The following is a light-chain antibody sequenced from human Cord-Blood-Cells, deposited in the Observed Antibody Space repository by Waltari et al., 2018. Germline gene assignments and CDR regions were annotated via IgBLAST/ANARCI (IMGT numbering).Light chain of an antibody. CDR3: MKGTTRPYT. CDR1: QSLVHSDGNTY. V-gene: IGKV2-30*02. Sequence: VVMTQSPLSLPVTLGQPASISFRSSQSLVHSDGNTYLNWFQQRPDQPPTRLIYKVSQRASGVPDIFSGSGSGTDFTLKISRVKAEDVRVSYCMKGTTRPYTFGQGTKREIK. CDR2: KVS. J-gene: IGKJ2*01.